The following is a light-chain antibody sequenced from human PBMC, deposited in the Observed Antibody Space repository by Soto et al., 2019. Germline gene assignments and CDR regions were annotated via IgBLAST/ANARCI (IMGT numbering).Light chain of an antibody. CDR3: QQYGSSPPYT. J-gene: IGKJ2*01. CDR2: GSS. Sequence: EVVLTQSPGTLSLSPGERATLSCRDSLSLSNNFFAWYQQKPGQAPRLLIFGSSDRATGIPDRFSGSGSGTDFTLTISRPEPEDFAVYYCQQYGSSPPYTFGRGTKLEIK. CDR1: LSLSNNF. V-gene: IGKV3-20*01.